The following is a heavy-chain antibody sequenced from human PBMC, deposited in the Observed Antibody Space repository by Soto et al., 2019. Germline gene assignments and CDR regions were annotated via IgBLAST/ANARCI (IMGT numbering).Heavy chain of an antibody. CDR1: GGSISSGGYY. CDR2: IYYSGST. V-gene: IGHV4-31*03. CDR3: ASLSEYSGYGVDAFDI. Sequence: SETLSLTCTVSGGSISSGGYYWSWIRQHPGKGLEWIGYIYYSGSTYYNPSLKSRVTISVDTSKNQFSLKLSSVTAADTAVYYCASLSEYSGYGVDAFDIWGQGTMVTVSS. D-gene: IGHD5-12*01. J-gene: IGHJ3*02.